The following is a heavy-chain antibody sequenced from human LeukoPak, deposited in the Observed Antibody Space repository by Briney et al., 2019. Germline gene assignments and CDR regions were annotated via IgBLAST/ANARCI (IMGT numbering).Heavy chain of an antibody. D-gene: IGHD3-16*01. Sequence: GGSLRLSCAASGFTFSSYAMNWVRQAPGKGLEWVAYISSSDGGISYADSVKGRFTISRDNAKNSLYLQMNSLRDEDTAVYYCAKALYPTVGDDYVPGAFDIWGQGTMVTVSS. J-gene: IGHJ3*02. V-gene: IGHV3-48*02. CDR3: AKALYPTVGDDYVPGAFDI. CDR1: GFTFSSYA. CDR2: ISSSDGGI.